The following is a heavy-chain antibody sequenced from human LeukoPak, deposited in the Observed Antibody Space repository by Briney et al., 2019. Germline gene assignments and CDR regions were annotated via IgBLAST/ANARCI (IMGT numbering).Heavy chain of an antibody. CDR3: ARGRSYDFWSGYYRHYYYGMDV. CDR1: GGSLSGYY. V-gene: IGHV4-34*01. Sequence: SETLSLTCAVYGGSLSGYYWSWIRQPPGKGLEWIGEINHSGSTNYNPSLKSRVTISVDTSKNQFSLKLSSVTAADTAVYYCARGRSYDFWSGYYRHYYYGMDVWGQGTTVTVSS. CDR2: INHSGST. J-gene: IGHJ6*02. D-gene: IGHD3-3*01.